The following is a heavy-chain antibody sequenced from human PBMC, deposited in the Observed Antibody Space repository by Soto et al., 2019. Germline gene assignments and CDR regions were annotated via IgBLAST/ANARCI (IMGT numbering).Heavy chain of an antibody. CDR2: TYYRSKWYN. CDR1: GDSVSSNSAA. Sequence: SQTLSLTCAISGDSVSSNSAAWNWIRQSPSRGLEWLGRTYYRSKWYNDYAVSVKSRITINPDTSKNQFSLQLNSVTPEDTAVYYCARGACSGGSCYSWNQYFDYWGQGTLVTVSS. V-gene: IGHV6-1*01. J-gene: IGHJ4*02. CDR3: ARGACSGGSCYSWNQYFDY. D-gene: IGHD2-15*01.